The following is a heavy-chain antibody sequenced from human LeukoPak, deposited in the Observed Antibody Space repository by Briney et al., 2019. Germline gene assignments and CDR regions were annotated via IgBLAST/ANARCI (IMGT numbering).Heavy chain of an antibody. CDR2: ISAYNGNT. CDR1: GYTFTSYG. V-gene: IGHV1-18*01. CDR3: ARDLRWRSDYGGNRRVGGEFDY. J-gene: IGHJ4*02. Sequence: ASVKVSCKASGYTFTSYGISWVRQAPGQGLEWMGWISAYNGNTNYAQKLQGRVTMITDTSTSTAYMELRSLRSDDTAVYYCARDLRWRSDYGGNRRVGGEFDYWGQGTLVTVSS. D-gene: IGHD4-17*01.